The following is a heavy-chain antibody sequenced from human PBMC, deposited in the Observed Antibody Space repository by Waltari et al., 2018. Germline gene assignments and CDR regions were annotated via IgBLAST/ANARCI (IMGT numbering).Heavy chain of an antibody. D-gene: IGHD3-22*01. V-gene: IGHV1-69*02. CDR1: GGTFSSYT. Sequence: QVQLVQSGAEVKKPGSSVKVSCTASGGTFSSYTITWLPQAPGQGLEWMGRIIPILGIANYAQKVQGRVTITADKSTSTAYMELSSLRSEDTAVYYCASASYYYDSSGYYPFDYWGQGTLVTVSS. J-gene: IGHJ4*02. CDR3: ASASYYYDSSGYYPFDY. CDR2: IIPILGIA.